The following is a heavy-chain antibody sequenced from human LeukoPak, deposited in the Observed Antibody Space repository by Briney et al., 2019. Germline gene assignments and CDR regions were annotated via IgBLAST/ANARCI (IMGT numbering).Heavy chain of an antibody. D-gene: IGHD6-19*01. CDR3: ARQGIAVAAPPDY. Sequence: HGESLKISCKGSGYSFTSYWIGWVRQMPGKGLEWMGIIYPGDSDTRYSPSFQGQVTISADKSISTAYLQWSSLKASDTAMYYCARQGIAVAAPPDYWGQGTLVTVSS. CDR1: GYSFTSYW. V-gene: IGHV5-51*01. CDR2: IYPGDSDT. J-gene: IGHJ4*02.